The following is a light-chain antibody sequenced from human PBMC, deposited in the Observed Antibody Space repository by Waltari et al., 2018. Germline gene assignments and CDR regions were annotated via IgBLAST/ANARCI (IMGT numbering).Light chain of an antibody. Sequence: AIRLPQSPSSLAASPAHRVTTTCRASQGVGSYLAWYQQKSGRAPKLLLYASSSLEAEVPSRFGGSGSGTDFTLTISCLQSEDFASYFCQQYYSYPVTFGQGTRV. J-gene: IGKJ1*01. CDR2: ASS. CDR3: QQYYSYPVT. V-gene: IGKV1-8*01. CDR1: QGVGSY.